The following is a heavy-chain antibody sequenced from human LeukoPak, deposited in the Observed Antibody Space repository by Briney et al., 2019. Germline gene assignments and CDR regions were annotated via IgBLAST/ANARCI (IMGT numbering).Heavy chain of an antibody. D-gene: IGHD3-3*01. CDR1: GYTFTSYD. CDR2: MNPNSGNT. V-gene: IGHV1-8*01. CDR3: ARASRGTYYDFWSGYYPIDY. J-gene: IGHJ4*02. Sequence: ASVKVSCKASGYTFTSYDINWVRQATGQGLEWMGWMNPNSGNTGYAQKFQGRVTITADESTSTAYMELSSLRSEDTAVYYCARASRGTYYDFWSGYYPIDYWGQGTLVTVSS.